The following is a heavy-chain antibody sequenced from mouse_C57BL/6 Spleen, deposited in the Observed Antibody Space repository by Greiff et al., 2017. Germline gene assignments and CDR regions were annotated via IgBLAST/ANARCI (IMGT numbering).Heavy chain of an antibody. Sequence: VQLQQSGAELARPGASVKLSCKASGYTFTSYGISWVKQRTGQGLEWIGEIYPRSGNTYYNEKFKGKATLTADKSSSTAYMELRSLTSEDSAVYFCSRNGYDVPWFAYWGQGPLVTVSA. CDR1: GYTFTSYG. V-gene: IGHV1-81*01. CDR2: IYPRSGNT. J-gene: IGHJ3*01. D-gene: IGHD2-2*01. CDR3: SRNGYDVPWFAY.